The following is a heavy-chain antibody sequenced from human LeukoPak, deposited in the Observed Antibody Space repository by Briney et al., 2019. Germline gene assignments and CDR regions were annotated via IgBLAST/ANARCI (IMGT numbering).Heavy chain of an antibody. D-gene: IGHD3-22*01. CDR1: GGPISSSNW. Sequence: ETLSLTCAVSGGPISSSNWWSWVRQAPGKGLEWVSIIYSGGSTYYADSVKGRFTISRDSSKNTLYLQMNSLRAEDTAVYYCASIMRDYYDSSGTLFDYWGQGTLVTVSS. J-gene: IGHJ4*02. CDR2: IYSGGST. CDR3: ASIMRDYYDSSGTLFDY. V-gene: IGHV3-66*01.